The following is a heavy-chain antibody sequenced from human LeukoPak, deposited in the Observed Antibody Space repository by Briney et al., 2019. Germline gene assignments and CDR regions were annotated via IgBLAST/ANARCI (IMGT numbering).Heavy chain of an antibody. Sequence: ASVKVSCKASGYTFTSYYMHWVRQAPGQGLEWMGIINPSGGSTSYAQKFQGRVTMTRDTSTSTVCMELSSLRSEDTAVYYCARGVTMVRGVKFLAYYYYGMDVWGQGTTVTVSS. J-gene: IGHJ6*02. CDR3: ARGVTMVRGVKFLAYYYYGMDV. CDR1: GYTFTSYY. D-gene: IGHD3-10*01. V-gene: IGHV1-46*01. CDR2: INPSGGST.